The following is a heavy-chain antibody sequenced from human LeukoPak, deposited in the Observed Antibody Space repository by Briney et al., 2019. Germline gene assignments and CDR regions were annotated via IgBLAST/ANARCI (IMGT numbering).Heavy chain of an antibody. J-gene: IGHJ4*02. V-gene: IGHV4-34*01. CDR3: ALGYSGYDFDY. CDR1: GGSFSNYY. Sequence: SETLSLTCAVYGGSFSNYYWSWIRQPPGKGLEWIGEINHSGSTNYNPSLKSRVTISIDTSKNQFSLKLSSVTAADTAVYYCALGYSGYDFDYWGQGTLVTVPS. CDR2: INHSGST. D-gene: IGHD5-12*01.